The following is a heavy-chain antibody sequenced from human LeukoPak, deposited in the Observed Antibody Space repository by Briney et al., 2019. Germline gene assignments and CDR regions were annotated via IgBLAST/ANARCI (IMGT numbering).Heavy chain of an antibody. D-gene: IGHD4-17*01. V-gene: IGHV5-51*01. CDR2: IHSADSNT. Sequence: MGIIHSADSNTKYSPSFQGQVTISADKSISTAYLQWSGLKASDTAMYYCAGARHGDYRWDYWGQGTLVTVSS. CDR3: AGARHGDYRWDY. J-gene: IGHJ4*02.